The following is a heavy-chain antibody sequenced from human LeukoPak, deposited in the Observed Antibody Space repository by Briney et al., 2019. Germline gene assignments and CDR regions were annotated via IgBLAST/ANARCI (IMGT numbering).Heavy chain of an antibody. CDR1: GGTFSSYA. D-gene: IGHD6-25*01. V-gene: IGHV1-69*04. J-gene: IGHJ5*02. Sequence: SVKVSCKASGGTFSSYAINWVRQAPGQGLEWMGRIIPILGMANYAQKFQGRVTITADKSTSTGYMELSSLRSEDTAVYYCARETFSSATPRKKWFDRGGEGTLVTVS. CDR2: IIPILGMA. CDR3: ARETFSSATPRKKWFDR.